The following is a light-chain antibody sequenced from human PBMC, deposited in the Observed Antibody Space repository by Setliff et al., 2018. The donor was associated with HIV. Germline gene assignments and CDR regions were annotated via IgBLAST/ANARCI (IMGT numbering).Light chain of an antibody. CDR3: SSFTSTSTVV. J-gene: IGLJ2*01. CDR2: EVT. V-gene: IGLV2-14*01. CDR1: TSDVGGFDY. Sequence: ALAQPASVSGSPGQSITISCTGTTSDVGGFDYVSWYQQYPDRAPQLLIYEVTNRPSGVSNRFSGSKSGNTAPLTISGLQPEDESDYYCSSFTSTSTVVFGGGTKVTVL.